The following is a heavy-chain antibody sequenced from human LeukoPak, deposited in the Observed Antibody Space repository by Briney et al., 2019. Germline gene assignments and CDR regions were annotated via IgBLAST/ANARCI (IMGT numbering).Heavy chain of an antibody. CDR3: AKDSAGGDYYDSSGGAFDI. V-gene: IGHV3-23*01. Sequence: GGSLRLSCAASGFTFSSSAMSWVRQAPGKGLEWVSTISGSGSGGSTYYADSVKGRFTISRDNSKNTLYLQMNSLRAEDTAVYYCAKDSAGGDYYDSSGGAFDIWGQGTMVTVSS. CDR1: GFTFSSSA. CDR2: ISGSGSGGST. J-gene: IGHJ3*02. D-gene: IGHD3-22*01.